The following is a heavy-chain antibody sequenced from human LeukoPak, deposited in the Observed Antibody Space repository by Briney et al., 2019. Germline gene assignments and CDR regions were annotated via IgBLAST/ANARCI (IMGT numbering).Heavy chain of an antibody. Sequence: SETLSLACTVSGGSISSYYWSWIRQPPGKGLEWIGYIYYSGNTNYNPSLKSRVTISVDTSKNQFSLKLSSVTAADTAVYYCARIDYYASGSYYGADIWGQGTMVTVSS. CDR2: IYYSGNT. CDR3: ARIDYYASGSYYGADI. J-gene: IGHJ3*02. V-gene: IGHV4-59*01. CDR1: GGSISSYY. D-gene: IGHD3-10*01.